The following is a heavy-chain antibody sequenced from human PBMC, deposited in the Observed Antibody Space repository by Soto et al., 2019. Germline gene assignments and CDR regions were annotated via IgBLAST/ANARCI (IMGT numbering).Heavy chain of an antibody. CDR2: IKQDGSEK. J-gene: IGHJ6*03. D-gene: IGHD6-19*01. V-gene: IGHV3-7*01. Sequence: EVQLVESGGGLVQPGGSLRLSCAASGFTFSSYWMSWVRQAPGKGLEWVANIKQDGSEKYYVDSVKGRFTISRDNAKNSVYLQMNSLRAEDTAVYYCARSGAEQWLVQYYYYYYMDVWGKGTTVTVSS. CDR1: GFTFSSYW. CDR3: ARSGAEQWLVQYYYYYYMDV.